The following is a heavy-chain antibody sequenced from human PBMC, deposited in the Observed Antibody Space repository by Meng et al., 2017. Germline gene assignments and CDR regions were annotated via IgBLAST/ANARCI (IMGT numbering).Heavy chain of an antibody. CDR2: ISPIFGTA. CDR1: GCTFSSYA. CDR3: ACNNHSSTQVYHSYGMDF. Sequence: SVKVSCKASGCTFSSYAISWVRQAPGQGLEWMGGISPIFGTANYAQKLQGRVTITTDESTSTAYMELSSLRSEDTAVYYCACNNHSSTQVYHSYGMDFWGQGTTVTVSS. V-gene: IGHV1-69*05. D-gene: IGHD6-6*01. J-gene: IGHJ6*02.